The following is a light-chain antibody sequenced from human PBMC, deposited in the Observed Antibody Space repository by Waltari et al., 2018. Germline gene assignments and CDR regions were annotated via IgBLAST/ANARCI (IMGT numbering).Light chain of an antibody. V-gene: IGLV2-14*03. J-gene: IGLJ3*02. CDR2: DVT. CDR1: AYNY. Sequence: QSALAQPASVSGSPGQSLTFSCTGAYNYVSWYQQHPGRAPKLVIYDVTNRPSGVSDRFSGSKSGNTASLAISGLRSEDEADYYCAVWDDDVNSWVFGGGTKLTVL. CDR3: AVWDDDVNSWV.